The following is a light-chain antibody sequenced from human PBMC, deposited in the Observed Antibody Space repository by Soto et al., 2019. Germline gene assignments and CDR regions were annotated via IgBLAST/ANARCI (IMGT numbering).Light chain of an antibody. Sequence: QSAQTQPASVSGSPGQSITISCTGTSSDVGGYKYVSWYQQHPGKAPKLMIYDVSNRPSGVSNRFSGSKSGNTASLTISGLQAEDEADYYCSSYTSSSTLYVFGTGTKLTVL. CDR1: SSDVGGYKY. CDR2: DVS. V-gene: IGLV2-14*01. CDR3: SSYTSSSTLYV. J-gene: IGLJ1*01.